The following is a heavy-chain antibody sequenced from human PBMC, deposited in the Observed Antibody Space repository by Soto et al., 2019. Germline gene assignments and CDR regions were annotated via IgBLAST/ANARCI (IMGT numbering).Heavy chain of an antibody. J-gene: IGHJ6*02. D-gene: IGHD3-3*01. CDR1: GFTFSSYE. Sequence: GGSLRLSCSASGFTFSSYEMNWVRQAPGKGLEWVSYISSSGSTIYYADSVKGRFTISRDNAKNSLYLQMNSLRAEDTAVYYCARALPLTIFGVVRTYYGMDVWGQGTTVTVSS. CDR3: ARALPLTIFGVVRTYYGMDV. V-gene: IGHV3-48*03. CDR2: ISSSGSTI.